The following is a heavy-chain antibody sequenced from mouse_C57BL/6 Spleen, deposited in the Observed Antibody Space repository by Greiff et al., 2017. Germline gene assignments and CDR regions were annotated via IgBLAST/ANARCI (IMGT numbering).Heavy chain of an antibody. D-gene: IGHD3-1*01. CDR2: IDPKRGGT. V-gene: IGHV1-62-3*01. CDR3: ARRCTARAFAY. J-gene: IGHJ3*01. CDR1: GYTFTSYW. Sequence: VQLQQPGAELVKPGASVKLSCKASGYTFTSYWMHWVKQRPGRGLEWIGRIDPKRGGTKYNEKFKSKATLTVYKSSSTAYMQLSSLTSEDSAVYYWARRCTARAFAYGGQGTPLTVSA.